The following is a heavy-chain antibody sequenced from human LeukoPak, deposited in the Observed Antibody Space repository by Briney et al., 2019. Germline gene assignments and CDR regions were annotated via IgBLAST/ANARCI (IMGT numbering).Heavy chain of an antibody. CDR1: GDSVSSNSAA. J-gene: IGHJ3*02. V-gene: IGHV6-1*01. CDR3: ARDPQYYDTLEDAFDI. CDR2: TYYRSKWQN. D-gene: IGHD3-9*01. Sequence: SQTLSLTCAFSGDSVSSNSAAWKWIGQSPSRGLEWLGRTYYRSKWQNDYAVSVKSRITLNPDTSKNQFSLQLNSVPPEDTAVYYCARDPQYYDTLEDAFDIWGQGTMVTVSS.